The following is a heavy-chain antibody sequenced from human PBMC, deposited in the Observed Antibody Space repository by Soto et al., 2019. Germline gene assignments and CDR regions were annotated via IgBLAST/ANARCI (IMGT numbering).Heavy chain of an antibody. CDR2: ITSSSSYI. CDR1: GFTFSLYS. J-gene: IGHJ4*02. Sequence: EVQLVESGGGMVKPGGSLSLSCAASGFTFSLYSMIWVRQAPGKGLEWVASITSSSSYIYYEDSLKGRFTISRDNAKNSLFLQLDSTRAEYTAVYFCVRARSTDSRSDYWGQGTLVTVSA. CDR3: VRARSTDSRSDY. D-gene: IGHD3-22*01. V-gene: IGHV3-21*01.